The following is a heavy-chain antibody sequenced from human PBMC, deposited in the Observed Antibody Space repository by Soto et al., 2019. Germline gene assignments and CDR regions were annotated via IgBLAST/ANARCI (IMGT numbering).Heavy chain of an antibody. CDR3: AKAPRGYCSGGSCPGSWYYYYGMDV. D-gene: IGHD2-15*01. V-gene: IGHV3-23*01. J-gene: IGHJ6*02. CDR1: GFTFSSYA. Sequence: PGGSLRLSCAASGFTFSSYAMSWVRQAPGKGLEWVSAISGSGGSTYYADSVKGRFTISRDNSKNTLYLQMNSLRAEDTAVYYCAKAPRGYCSGGSCPGSWYYYYGMDVWGQGTTVTVSS. CDR2: ISGSGGST.